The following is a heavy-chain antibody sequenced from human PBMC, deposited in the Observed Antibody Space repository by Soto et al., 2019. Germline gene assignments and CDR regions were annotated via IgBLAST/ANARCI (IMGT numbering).Heavy chain of an antibody. V-gene: IGHV3-13*01. J-gene: IGHJ4*02. Sequence: GGSLRLSCEASGFTFSGFDMHWVRQPTGKGLEWVSSIGTAGDTYYAVSVKGRFTISRDNAKNSLSLQMNSLRAGDMAVYFCAKSQEIGTHFFDSWGQGTQATVSS. D-gene: IGHD6-13*01. CDR3: AKSQEIGTHFFDS. CDR2: IGTAGDT. CDR1: GFTFSGFD.